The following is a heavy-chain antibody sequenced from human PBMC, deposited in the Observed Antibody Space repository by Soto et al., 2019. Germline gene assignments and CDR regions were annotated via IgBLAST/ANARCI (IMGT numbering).Heavy chain of an antibody. D-gene: IGHD2-2*01. CDR3: ARDPGHSSNRWRVRQVADGDYYVMDV. Sequence: SGKVSWKASGGSFSSDAISWVRQAPGQGLEWVGGIIPIFGTTKYAQKFQGRVTIIADTSTTTAYLELSSLRSEDTAIYYCARDPGHSSNRWRVRQVADGDYYVMDVWGQGTTVTVSS. CDR2: IIPIFGTT. CDR1: GGSFSSDA. V-gene: IGHV1-69*06. J-gene: IGHJ6*02.